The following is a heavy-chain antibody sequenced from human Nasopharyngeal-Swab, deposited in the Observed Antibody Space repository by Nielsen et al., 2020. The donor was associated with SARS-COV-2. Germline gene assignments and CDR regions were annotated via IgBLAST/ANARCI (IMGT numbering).Heavy chain of an antibody. J-gene: IGHJ4*02. CDR2: IYYSGST. Sequence: SETLSLTCTVSGGSISSSSYYWGWIRQPPGKGLEWIGGIYYSGSTYYNPSLKSRVTISVDTSKNQFSLKLSSVTAADTAVYYCARVGPSSDYFDYWGQGTLVTVSS. CDR3: ARVGPSSDYFDY. D-gene: IGHD6-6*01. CDR1: GGSISSSSYY. V-gene: IGHV4-39*01.